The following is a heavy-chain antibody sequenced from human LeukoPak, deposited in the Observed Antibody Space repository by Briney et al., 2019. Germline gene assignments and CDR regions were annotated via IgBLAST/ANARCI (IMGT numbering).Heavy chain of an antibody. CDR1: GYSISSGYY. J-gene: IGHJ5*01. CDR2: IYYSGST. CDR3: ARSNLNWFDS. D-gene: IGHD1-1*01. V-gene: IGHV4-38-2*02. Sequence: SETLSLTCTVSGYSISSGYYWGWIRQPPGKGLEWIGYIYYSGSTYYNPSLKSRVTISVDTSKNQFSLKLSSVTAADTAVYYCARSNLNWFDSWGPGTLVSVSS.